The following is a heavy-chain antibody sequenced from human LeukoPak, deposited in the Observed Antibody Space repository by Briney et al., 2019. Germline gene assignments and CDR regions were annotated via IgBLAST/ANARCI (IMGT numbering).Heavy chain of an antibody. CDR3: ARSLSTAGIDY. V-gene: IGHV4-38-2*01. D-gene: IGHD2-2*01. J-gene: IGHJ4*02. Sequence: SETLSLTCAVSGYSITTGRYWGWIRQPPGKGLEWVGSIYHSGSTHYNPSLKSRVTISVDTSKNQFSLNLRSVTAADTAVYYCARSLSTAGIDYWGQGTQVTVSS. CDR2: IYHSGST. CDR1: GYSITTGRY.